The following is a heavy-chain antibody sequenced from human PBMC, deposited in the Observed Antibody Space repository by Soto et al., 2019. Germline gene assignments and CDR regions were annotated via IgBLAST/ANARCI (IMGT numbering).Heavy chain of an antibody. D-gene: IGHD6-13*01. V-gene: IGHV4-34*01. Sequence: QVQLQQWGAGLLKPSETLSLTCAVYGGSFSGYYWSWIRQPPGKGLEWIGEINHSGSTNYNPSLKSRVTISVDTSKNQFSLKLSSVTAADTAVYYCARRLRSSWYDYWVQGTLVTVSS. J-gene: IGHJ4*02. CDR2: INHSGST. CDR3: ARRLRSSWYDY. CDR1: GGSFSGYY.